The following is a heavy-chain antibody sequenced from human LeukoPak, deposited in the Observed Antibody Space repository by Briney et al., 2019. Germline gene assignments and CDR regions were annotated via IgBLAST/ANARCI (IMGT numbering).Heavy chain of an antibody. Sequence: ASVKVSCKASGYTFTSYDINWVRQAPGQGLEWMGWMNPNSGNTGYAQKFQDRVTMTRNTYIGTAYMELSGLRSEDTAVYYCARPISIYDSSGYYPLDYWGQGTLVTVSS. CDR1: GYTFTSYD. V-gene: IGHV1-8*01. J-gene: IGHJ4*02. CDR3: ARPISIYDSSGYYPLDY. CDR2: MNPNSGNT. D-gene: IGHD3-22*01.